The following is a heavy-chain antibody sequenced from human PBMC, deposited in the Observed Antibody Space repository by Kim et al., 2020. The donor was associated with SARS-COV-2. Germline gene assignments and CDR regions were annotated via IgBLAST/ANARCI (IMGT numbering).Heavy chain of an antibody. D-gene: IGHD6-13*01. CDR3: ARVQRTAGRWGGMDV. V-gene: IGHV3-53*05. J-gene: IGHJ6*02. Sequence: DCVKGRFTISRENAKNTMYHQMNSLRAEDTAVYYCARVQRTAGRWGGMDVWGQGTTVTVSS.